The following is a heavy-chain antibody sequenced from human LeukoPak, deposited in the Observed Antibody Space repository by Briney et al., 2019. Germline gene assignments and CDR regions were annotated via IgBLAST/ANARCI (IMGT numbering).Heavy chain of an antibody. CDR3: ARDLEDYSNYSDY. D-gene: IGHD4-11*01. CDR1: GYTFATYY. Sequence: ASVKVSCKASGYTFATYYIHWVRQAPGQGLEWMGIINPKTGITNYAQKFQGRVTITRDTSASTAYMELSSLRSEDTAVYYCARDLEDYSNYSDYWGQGTLVTVSS. CDR2: INPKTGIT. J-gene: IGHJ4*02. V-gene: IGHV1-46*01.